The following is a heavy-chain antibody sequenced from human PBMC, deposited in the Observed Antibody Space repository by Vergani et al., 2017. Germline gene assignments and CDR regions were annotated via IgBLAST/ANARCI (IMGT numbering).Heavy chain of an antibody. CDR1: GFTFRDYY. CDR2: ISSSGSTI. J-gene: IGHJ2*01. V-gene: IGHV3-11*01. D-gene: IGHD1-26*01. CDR3: ARRGSSSKPLGPVHWYFDV. Sequence: VQLVESGGGLVKPGGSLRLSCAASGFTFRDYYMSWIRQAPGKGLEWVSYISSSGSTIYYADSVKGRFTISRDNAKNSLYLQWNSLRAEDTAVYCCARRGSSSKPLGPVHWYFDVWRGGSLVTVSS.